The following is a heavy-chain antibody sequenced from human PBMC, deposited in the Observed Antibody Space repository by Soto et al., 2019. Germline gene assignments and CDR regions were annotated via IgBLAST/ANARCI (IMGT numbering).Heavy chain of an antibody. D-gene: IGHD1-1*01. J-gene: IGHJ3*02. CDR2: ISSGSGTI. V-gene: IGHV3-48*01. CDR1: GFSFSNYN. Sequence: EVQLVESGGGLVQPGGSLRLSCAASGFSFSNYNFNWARRAPGKGLEWVSYISSGSGTIYYADSVKGRFTISRDNAEKSLYLKMNSLRAEDTAVYYCARDEGTSDAFDIWGQGTMVTVSS. CDR3: ARDEGTSDAFDI.